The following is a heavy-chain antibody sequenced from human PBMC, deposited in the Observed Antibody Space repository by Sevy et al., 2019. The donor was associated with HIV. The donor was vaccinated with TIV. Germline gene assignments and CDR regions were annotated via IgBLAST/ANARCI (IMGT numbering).Heavy chain of an antibody. J-gene: IGHJ6*02. CDR2: FDPEDDET. CDR1: GYTLTKLA. V-gene: IGHV1-24*01. Sequence: ASVKVSCRVSGYTLTKLAMHWVRQAPGKGLEWMGSFDPEDDETIYAQKFQGRVMMTEDTSTDTAYMELSSLRSEDTAVYYCARDSDGVVATDQEIYYYYGMDVWGQGTTVTVSS. D-gene: IGHD5-12*01. CDR3: ARDSDGVVATDQEIYYYYGMDV.